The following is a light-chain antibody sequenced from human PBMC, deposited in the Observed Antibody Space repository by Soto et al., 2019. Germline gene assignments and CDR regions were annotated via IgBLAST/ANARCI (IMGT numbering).Light chain of an antibody. V-gene: IGKV3-11*01. CDR1: QSVSSN. CDR2: DAS. J-gene: IGKJ5*01. CDR3: QQRSNWPPIT. Sequence: DILMTQSPATLSLSPGGRATLSCRASQSVSSNLAWYQQKPGQAPRLLIYDASNRATGIPARFSGSGSGTDFTLTISSLEPEDFAVYYCQQRSNWPPITFGQGTRLEIK.